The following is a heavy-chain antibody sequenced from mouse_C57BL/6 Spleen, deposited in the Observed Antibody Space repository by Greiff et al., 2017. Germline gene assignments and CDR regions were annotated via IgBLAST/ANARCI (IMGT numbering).Heavy chain of an antibody. CDR2: INPNNGGT. CDR3: ARSSTMVTFDY. D-gene: IGHD2-2*01. J-gene: IGHJ2*01. Sequence: VQLKQSGPELVKPGASVKISCKASGYTFTDYYMNWVKQSHGKSLEWIGDINPNNGGTSYNQKFKGKATLTVDKSSSTAYMELRSLTSEDSAVYYCARSSTMVTFDYWGQGTTLTVSS. CDR1: GYTFTDYY. V-gene: IGHV1-26*01.